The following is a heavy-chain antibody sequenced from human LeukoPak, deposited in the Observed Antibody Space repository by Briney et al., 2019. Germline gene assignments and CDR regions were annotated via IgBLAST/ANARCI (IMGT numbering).Heavy chain of an antibody. Sequence: SETLSLTCTVSGGSISSSSYYWGWIRQPPGKGLEWIGSIYYSENTYYNPSLKSRVTISVDTSKNQFSLRLSSVTAADTAVYYCARQNPLDAFDIWGQGTMVTVSS. CDR2: IYYSENT. CDR1: GGSISSSSYY. J-gene: IGHJ3*02. D-gene: IGHD1-14*01. CDR3: ARQNPLDAFDI. V-gene: IGHV4-39*01.